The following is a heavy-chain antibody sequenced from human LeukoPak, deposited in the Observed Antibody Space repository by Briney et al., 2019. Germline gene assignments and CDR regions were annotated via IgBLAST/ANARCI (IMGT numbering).Heavy chain of an antibody. J-gene: IGHJ4*02. CDR2: IYYSGST. CDR3: ARVSLQLRYFDIDY. CDR1: GGSISSGGYY. V-gene: IGHV4-31*03. Sequence: SQTLSLTCTVSGGSISSGGYYWSWIRQHPRKGLEWIGYIYYSGSTYYNPSLKSRVTISVDTSKNQLSLKLSSVTAADTAVYYCARVSLQLRYFDIDYWGQGTLVTVSS. D-gene: IGHD3-9*01.